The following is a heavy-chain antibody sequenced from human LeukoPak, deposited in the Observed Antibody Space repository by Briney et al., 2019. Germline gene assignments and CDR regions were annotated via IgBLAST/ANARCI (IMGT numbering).Heavy chain of an antibody. CDR1: GFTFSSYS. V-gene: IGHV3-21*01. CDR3: ARAGSSGYFRNWFDP. CDR2: ISSSSSYI. Sequence: SGESLTLSCAASGFTFSSYSMNWVRQAPGKGLEWVSSISSSSSYIYYADSVKGRFTISRDNAKNSLYLQMNSLRAEDTAVYYCARAGSSGYFRNWFDPWGEGTLVTVSS. J-gene: IGHJ5*02. D-gene: IGHD3-22*01.